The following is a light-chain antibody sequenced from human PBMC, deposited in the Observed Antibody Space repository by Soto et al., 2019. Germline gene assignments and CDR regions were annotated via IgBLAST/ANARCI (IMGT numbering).Light chain of an antibody. V-gene: IGKV3-15*01. CDR3: QQYNSWPPIT. CDR1: QSVSDS. CDR2: DIS. J-gene: IGKJ5*01. Sequence: IVLTHSPGTLSLSPGEIATLSFRASQSVSDSLAWYQQKPGQATRLLIFDISTRATGIPARFSGGGSGTEFTLTISSLQSEDFAVYYCQQYNSWPPITFGQGTRLEIK.